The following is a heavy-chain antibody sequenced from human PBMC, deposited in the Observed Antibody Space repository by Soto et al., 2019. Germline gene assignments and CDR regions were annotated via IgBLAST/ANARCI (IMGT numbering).Heavy chain of an antibody. CDR1: GYTFSDYH. V-gene: IGHV1-2*02. Sequence: QVQLVQSGAEVTNPGASVKVSCKASGYTFSDYHMHWVQQAPGQGLEWMGWIYPNTGGTIYAQKFQGRVTMTRDTSISTSYMELSRLRSDATAVYYCAKEMQRGMDVWGQGTTVTVSS. CDR3: AKEMQRGMDV. J-gene: IGHJ6*02. CDR2: IYPNTGGT.